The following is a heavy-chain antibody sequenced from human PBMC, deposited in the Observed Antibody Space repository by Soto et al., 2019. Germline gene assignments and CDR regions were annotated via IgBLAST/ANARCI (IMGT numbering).Heavy chain of an antibody. V-gene: IGHV4-39*01. CDR2: IYYSGST. J-gene: IGHJ2*01. D-gene: IGHD1-1*01. Sequence: QLQLQESGPGLVKPSETLSLTCTVSGGSISSSSYYWGWIRQPPGKGLEWIGSIYYSGSTYYNPSLKSRVTISVDTSKNQFSLKLSSVTAADTAVYYCAWKGPKMWRKAWYFDLWGRGTLVTVSS. CDR1: GGSISSSSYY. CDR3: AWKGPKMWRKAWYFDL.